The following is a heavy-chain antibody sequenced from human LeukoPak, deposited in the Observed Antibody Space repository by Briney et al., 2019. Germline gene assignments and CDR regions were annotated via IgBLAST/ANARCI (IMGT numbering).Heavy chain of an antibody. D-gene: IGHD5/OR15-5a*01. CDR2: T. CDR3: AMDYSSTGYY. Sequence: GGSLRLSCAASGFTVSSNDMSWVRQAPGKGLEWVSITYYADSVKGRFTISRDNSKNTLYLQMNSLRAEDTAVYYCAMDYSSTGYYWGQGTLVTVSS. V-gene: IGHV3-66*01. CDR1: GFTVSSND. J-gene: IGHJ4*02.